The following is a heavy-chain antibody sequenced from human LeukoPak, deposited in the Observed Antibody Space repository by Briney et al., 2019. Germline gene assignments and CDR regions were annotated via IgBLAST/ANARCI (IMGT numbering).Heavy chain of an antibody. CDR3: ARGAPWGRAIAVAGKYYFDY. V-gene: IGHV1-2*04. J-gene: IGHJ4*02. D-gene: IGHD6-19*01. CDR2: INPNSGGT. CDR1: GYTFTGYY. Sequence: ASVKVSCKASGYTFTGYYMHWVRQAPGQGLEWMGWINPNSGGTNCAQKFQGWVTMTRDTFISTAYMELSRLRSDDTAVYYCARGAPWGRAIAVAGKYYFDYWGQGTLVTVSS.